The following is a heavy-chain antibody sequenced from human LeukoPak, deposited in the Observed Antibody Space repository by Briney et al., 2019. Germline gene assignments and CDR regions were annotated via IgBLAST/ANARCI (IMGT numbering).Heavy chain of an antibody. Sequence: QPGGSLRLSCAASVITFSNYWMHWVRHAPGQGLVWFSLIFGDGSRTNYADSVKGRFTISRDNSKNTLYLQMNSLRAEDTAVYYCARDFGRPGATNAFDIWGQGAVVTVSS. V-gene: IGHV3-74*01. CDR2: IFGDGSRT. J-gene: IGHJ3*02. CDR3: ARDFGRPGATNAFDI. CDR1: VITFSNYW. D-gene: IGHD1-26*01.